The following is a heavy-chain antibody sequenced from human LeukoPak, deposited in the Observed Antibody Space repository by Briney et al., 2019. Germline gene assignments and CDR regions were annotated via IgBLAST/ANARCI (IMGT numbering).Heavy chain of an antibody. V-gene: IGHV3-23*01. CDR1: GFTFSSYA. J-gene: IGHJ4*02. Sequence: GGSLRLSCAASGFTFSSYAMSWVRQAPGKGLEWVSAISGSGGSTYYADSVKGRFTISRDNSKNTLYLQMNSLKAEDTAVYYCAKRGEDADYFDYWGQGTLVTVSS. CDR2: ISGSGGST. D-gene: IGHD3-10*01. CDR3: AKRGEDADYFDY.